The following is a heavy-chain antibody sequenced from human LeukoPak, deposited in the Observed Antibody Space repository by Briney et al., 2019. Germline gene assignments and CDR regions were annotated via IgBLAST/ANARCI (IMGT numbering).Heavy chain of an antibody. CDR2: ISSSSSYI. J-gene: IGHJ4*02. D-gene: IGHD6-19*01. CDR3: ARDRYSSGWYIDY. V-gene: IGHV3-21*01. Sequence: PGGSLRLSCAASGFTFSSYSMNWVRQAPGKGLEWVSSISSSSSYIYYADSVKGRFTISRDNAKNSLYLQMNSLRAEDTAVYNCARDRYSSGWYIDYWGQGTLVTVSS. CDR1: GFTFSSYS.